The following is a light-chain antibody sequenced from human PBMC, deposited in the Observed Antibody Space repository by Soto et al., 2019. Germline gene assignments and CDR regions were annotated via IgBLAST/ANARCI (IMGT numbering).Light chain of an antibody. CDR2: AAS. CDR3: KQSYTIPPLP. J-gene: IGKJ4*01. V-gene: IGKV1-39*01. Sequence: DIQMTQSPSSLSASVGDRVTVTCRASQSISTYLNWYQQKPGKAPKLLIFAASSLQSGVPSRFRGGGSGTDSTLTISSLQPEDFATYYVKQSYTIPPLPFGGGTKGEL. CDR1: QSISTY.